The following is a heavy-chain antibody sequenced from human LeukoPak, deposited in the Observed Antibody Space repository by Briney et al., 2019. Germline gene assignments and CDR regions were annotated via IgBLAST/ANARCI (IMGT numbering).Heavy chain of an antibody. V-gene: IGHV3-20*01. D-gene: IGHD2-2*02. CDR2: INWNGGSR. J-gene: IGHJ4*02. CDR3: ARDRCSSTSCYS. CDR1: GFKFDDYG. Sequence: PGGSLSLSCAASGFKFDDYGMSWVRRVPGKGLEWVSGINWNGGSRGYADSVKGRFTISRDNAKNSVYLQMNSLRSEDTAFYHCARDRCSSTSCYSWGQGTLVTVSS.